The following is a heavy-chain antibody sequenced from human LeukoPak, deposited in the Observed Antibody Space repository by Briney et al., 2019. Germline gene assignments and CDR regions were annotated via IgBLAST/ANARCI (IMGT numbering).Heavy chain of an antibody. Sequence: GGSLRLSCAASGFTFSSYGMHWVRQAPGKGLEWVAVIWYDGSNKYYADSVKGRFTISRDNSKNTLYLQMNSLRAEDTALYYCAKDVGATISDAFDIWGQGTMVTVSS. CDR1: GFTFSSYG. CDR2: IWYDGSNK. V-gene: IGHV3-33*06. CDR3: AKDVGATISDAFDI. J-gene: IGHJ3*02. D-gene: IGHD1-26*01.